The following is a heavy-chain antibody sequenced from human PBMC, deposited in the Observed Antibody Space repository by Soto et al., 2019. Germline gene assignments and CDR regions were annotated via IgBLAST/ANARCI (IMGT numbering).Heavy chain of an antibody. Sequence: PGGSLRLSCAASGFTVSSNYMSWVRQAPGKGLEWVSVIYSGGSTYYADSVKGRFTISRDNSKNTLYLQMNSLRAEDTAVYYCARGLYSGWHYFDDSGQGTLVTVSS. J-gene: IGHJ4*02. CDR3: ARGLYSGWHYFDD. D-gene: IGHD5-12*01. CDR2: IYSGGST. V-gene: IGHV3-66*01. CDR1: GFTVSSNY.